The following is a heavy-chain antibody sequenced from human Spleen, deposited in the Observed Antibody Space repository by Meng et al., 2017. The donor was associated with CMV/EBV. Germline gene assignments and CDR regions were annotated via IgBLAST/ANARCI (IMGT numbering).Heavy chain of an antibody. J-gene: IGHJ4*02. V-gene: IGHV3-43*01. Sequence: AAGLSFDDYTMHWVRQAPGKGLELVSLISWDGGSTFYADSVKGRFTISRDNSKNSLYLQMNSLRTEDTALYYCAVVQWGSGVPGDYWGQGTLVTVSS. CDR2: ISWDGGST. CDR1: GLSFDDYT. CDR3: AVVQWGSGVPGDY. D-gene: IGHD3-10*01.